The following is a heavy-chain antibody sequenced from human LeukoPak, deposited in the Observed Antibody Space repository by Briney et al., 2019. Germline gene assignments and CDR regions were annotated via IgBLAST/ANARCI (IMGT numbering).Heavy chain of an antibody. CDR1: GFTFSSYA. CDR2: ISNDGSIK. J-gene: IGHJ6*02. CDR3: ARDRSDSNYYYHLMDV. Sequence: PGGSLRLSCAASGFTFSSYAMYWVRQSPGKELEWVTVISNDGSIKYYIDSVKGRFTISRDNSKNTLYLQMNSLRPEETAVYYCARDRSDSNYYYHLMDVWGQGTTVTVSS. V-gene: IGHV3-30*04. D-gene: IGHD5-18*01.